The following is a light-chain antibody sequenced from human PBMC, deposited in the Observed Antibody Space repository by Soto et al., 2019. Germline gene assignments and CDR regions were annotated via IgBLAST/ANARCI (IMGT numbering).Light chain of an antibody. J-gene: IGKJ4*01. CDR3: QQYTGSPLT. CDR2: SAS. V-gene: IGKV3-20*01. Sequence: EIVLTQSPGTLSLSPGERATLSCRASQSVRNNYLAWYQQKPGQAPRLLIYSASSRATGIPDRFSGSVSGTDLTLTISRLEPEDFAVYYCQQYTGSPLTFGGGTKVEI. CDR1: QSVRNNY.